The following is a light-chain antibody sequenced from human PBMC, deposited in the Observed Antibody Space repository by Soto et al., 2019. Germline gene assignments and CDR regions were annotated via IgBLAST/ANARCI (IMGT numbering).Light chain of an antibody. CDR3: QQYNNWPPWT. CDR2: GAS. V-gene: IGKV3-15*01. J-gene: IGKJ1*01. Sequence: EIVKTQSPATLSVSPGERATLSCRARQSVSSNLAWYQQKPGQAPRLLTYGASTRATGIPARFSGSGSGTEFTLTISSLQSEDFAVYYCQQYNNWPPWTFGQGTKVEIK. CDR1: QSVSSN.